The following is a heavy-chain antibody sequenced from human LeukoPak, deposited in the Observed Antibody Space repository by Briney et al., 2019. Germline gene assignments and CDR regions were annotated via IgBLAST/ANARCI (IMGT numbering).Heavy chain of an antibody. CDR2: ISAYNGNT. CDR3: ARDKQQLPTLRFDP. J-gene: IGHJ5*02. V-gene: IGHV1-18*01. D-gene: IGHD6-13*01. Sequence: ASVKVSCKASGYTFTSYGISWVRQAPGQGLDGRGWISAYNGNTNYAQKLQGRVTMTTDTSTSTAYMELRSLRSDDTAVYYCARDKQQLPTLRFDPWGQGTLVTVSS. CDR1: GYTFTSYG.